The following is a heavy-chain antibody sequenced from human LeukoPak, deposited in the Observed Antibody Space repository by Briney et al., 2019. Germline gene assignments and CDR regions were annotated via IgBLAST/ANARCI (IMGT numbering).Heavy chain of an antibody. Sequence: GGSLRLSCASSGFTFRSYWMSWVRQAPGKGLEWVANIKQDGSEKYYVDSVKGRFTISRDNAKNSLYLQMNSLRAEDTAVYYCARAGGPRWRELPQLFNCWGQGTLVTVSS. J-gene: IGHJ4*02. CDR2: IKQDGSEK. V-gene: IGHV3-7*01. CDR1: GFTFRSYW. CDR3: ARAGGPRWRELPQLFNC. D-gene: IGHD1-26*01.